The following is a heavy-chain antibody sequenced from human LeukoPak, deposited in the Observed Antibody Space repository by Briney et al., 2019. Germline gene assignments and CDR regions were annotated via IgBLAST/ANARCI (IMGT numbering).Heavy chain of an antibody. J-gene: IGHJ3*02. CDR3: ARSLRSDYYYDSSGGDAFDI. CDR2: IYYSGST. CDR1: GGSVSSYY. Sequence: SETLSLTCTVSGGSVSSYYWSWIRQPPGKGLEWIGYIYYSGSTNYNSSLKSRVTISVDTSKNQFSLKLSSVTAADTAVYYCARSLRSDYYYDSSGGDAFDIWGQGTMVTVSS. V-gene: IGHV4-59*08. D-gene: IGHD3-22*01.